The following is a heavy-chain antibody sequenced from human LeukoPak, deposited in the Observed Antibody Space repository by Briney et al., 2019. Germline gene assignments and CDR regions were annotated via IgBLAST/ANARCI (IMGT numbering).Heavy chain of an antibody. D-gene: IGHD3-22*01. CDR2: IIPIFSTA. CDR1: GGTFSSYA. V-gene: IGHV1-69*05. CDR3: ARCDRSGYSPYYFDY. Sequence: SSVKVSCKASGGTFSSYAISWVRQAPGQGLEWMGGIIPIFSTANYAQKFQGRVTITTDESTSTAYMELSSLRSEDTAVYYCARCDRSGYSPYYFDYWGQGTLVTVSS. J-gene: IGHJ4*02.